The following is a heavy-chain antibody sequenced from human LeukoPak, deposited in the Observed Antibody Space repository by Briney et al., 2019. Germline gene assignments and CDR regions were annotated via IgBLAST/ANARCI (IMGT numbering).Heavy chain of an antibody. CDR1: GFTVSSNY. Sequence: GGSLRLSCAASGFTVSSNYMSWVRQAPGKGLEWVSVIYSGGSTYYADSVKGRFTISRDNSKNTLYLQMNSLRAEDTAVYYCAKGRKSYYYGMDVWGQGTTVTVSS. J-gene: IGHJ6*02. CDR3: AKGRKSYYYGMDV. V-gene: IGHV3-53*01. CDR2: IYSGGST.